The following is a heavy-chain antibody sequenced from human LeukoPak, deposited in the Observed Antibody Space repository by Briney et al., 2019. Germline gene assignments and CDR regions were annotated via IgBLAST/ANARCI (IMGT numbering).Heavy chain of an antibody. CDR1: GFTFNSYG. Sequence: GGSLRLSCAASGFTFNSYGMHWVRQAPGKGLEWVAVISYDGSNKYYADSVKGRFTISRDNSKNTLYLQMNSLRAEDTAVYYCAKAFNYYGSGMDYWGQGTLVTVSS. D-gene: IGHD3-10*01. CDR2: ISYDGSNK. CDR3: AKAFNYYGSGMDY. V-gene: IGHV3-30*18. J-gene: IGHJ4*02.